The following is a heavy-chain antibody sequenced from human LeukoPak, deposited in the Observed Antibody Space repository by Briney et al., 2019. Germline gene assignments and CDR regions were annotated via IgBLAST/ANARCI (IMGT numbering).Heavy chain of an antibody. Sequence: GRSLRLPCAASGFTFSSYAMHWVRQAPGKGLEWVAVISYDGSNKYYADSVKGRFTISRDNSKNTLYLQMNSLRAEDTAVYYCARRPRGYYYDSSGLGAFDIWGQGTMVTVSS. CDR1: GFTFSSYA. D-gene: IGHD3-22*01. V-gene: IGHV3-30-3*01. J-gene: IGHJ3*02. CDR2: ISYDGSNK. CDR3: ARRPRGYYYDSSGLGAFDI.